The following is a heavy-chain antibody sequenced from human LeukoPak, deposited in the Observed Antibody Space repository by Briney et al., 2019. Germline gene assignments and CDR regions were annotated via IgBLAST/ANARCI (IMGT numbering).Heavy chain of an antibody. J-gene: IGHJ4*02. CDR1: GFTVSSNY. D-gene: IGHD1-26*01. V-gene: IGHV3-53*04. CDR3: ARGIVGANFDY. Sequence: GGSLRLSCAASGFTVSSNYMSWVRQAPGKGLEWVSVIYSSGSTYYADSVKGRFTISRHNSKNTLYLQMNSLRAEDTAVYYCARGIVGANFDYWGQGTLVTVSS. CDR2: IYSSGST.